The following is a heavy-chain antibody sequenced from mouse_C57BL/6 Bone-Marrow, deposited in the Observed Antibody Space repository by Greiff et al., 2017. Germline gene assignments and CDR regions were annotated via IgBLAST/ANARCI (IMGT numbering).Heavy chain of an antibody. V-gene: IGHV1-76*01. CDR3: ARYGYDDGFDY. CDR2: IYPGSGNT. J-gene: IGHJ2*01. Sequence: QVQLKESGAELVRPGASVKLSCKASGYTFTDYYINWVKQRPGQGLEWIARIYPGSGNTYYNEKFKGKATLTAEKSSSTAYMQLSSLTSEDSAVYFCARYGYDDGFDYWGQSTTRTVSS. CDR1: GYTFTDYY. D-gene: IGHD2-2*01.